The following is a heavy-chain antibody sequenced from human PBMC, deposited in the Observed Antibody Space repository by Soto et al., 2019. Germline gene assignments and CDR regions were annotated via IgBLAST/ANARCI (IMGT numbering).Heavy chain of an antibody. J-gene: IGHJ4*02. CDR1: GFTFDDYA. Sequence: GGSLRLSCAASGFTFDDYAMHWVRQAPGKGLEWVSGISWNSGSIGYADSVKGRFTISRDNAKNSLYLQMNSLRAEDTALYYCAKDMVRGYDILTGYYDYWGQGTLVTVSS. CDR3: AKDMVRGYDILTGYYDY. V-gene: IGHV3-9*01. D-gene: IGHD3-9*01. CDR2: ISWNSGSI.